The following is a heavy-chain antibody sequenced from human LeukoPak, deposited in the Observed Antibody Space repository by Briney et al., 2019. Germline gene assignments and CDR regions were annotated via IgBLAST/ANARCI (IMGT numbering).Heavy chain of an antibody. D-gene: IGHD2-15*01. CDR2: ISGSGGST. Sequence: GGSLRLSCAASGFTFSSYSMSWVRQAPGKGLEWVSAISGSGGSTYFADSVKGRFTISRDNSNNTLYLQMNSLRAEDTAVYYCAKDRGYCSGVNCYRFDYWGQGTLVTVSS. J-gene: IGHJ4*02. CDR1: GFTFSSYS. V-gene: IGHV3-23*01. CDR3: AKDRGYCSGVNCYRFDY.